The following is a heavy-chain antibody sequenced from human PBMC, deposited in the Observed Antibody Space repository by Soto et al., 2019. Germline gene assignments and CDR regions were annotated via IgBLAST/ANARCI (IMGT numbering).Heavy chain of an antibody. CDR1: GFSFSADGVG. J-gene: IGHJ3*01. CDR2: IYWDDDT. Sequence: HITLKESGPPLVKPTPTLTLTCIFSGFSFSADGVGVGWIRQPPGKTLEWLALIYWDDDTRYRPSLKSRLTITKDSSKNQVVLTMTNMDPLDTATYYCAHAFGGTSWPNDAFDVWGQGTVGTVSS. D-gene: IGHD3-16*01. CDR3: AHAFGGTSWPNDAFDV. V-gene: IGHV2-5*02.